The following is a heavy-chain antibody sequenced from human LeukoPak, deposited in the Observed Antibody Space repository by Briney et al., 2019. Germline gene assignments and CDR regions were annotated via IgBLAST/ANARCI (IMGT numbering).Heavy chain of an antibody. CDR1: GYTFIIYY. J-gene: IGHJ4*02. Sequence: ASVKVSCKASGYTFIIYYIHWVRLAPGQGLEWMGWINPKSGDTKYAQKFQGRVTMTRDTSITTAYMDLSRLSSDDTAVYYCAREPLYGDLVNGFDYRGQGTLVTVSS. V-gene: IGHV1-2*02. D-gene: IGHD4-17*01. CDR2: INPKSGDT. CDR3: AREPLYGDLVNGFDY.